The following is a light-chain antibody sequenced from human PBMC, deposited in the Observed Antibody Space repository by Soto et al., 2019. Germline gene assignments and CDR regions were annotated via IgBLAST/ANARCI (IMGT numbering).Light chain of an antibody. CDR3: QQSYSTPWT. V-gene: IGKV1-39*01. CDR1: QSITYS. Sequence: DIQMTQSPSSLSASVGDRVTITCRASQSITYSLNWYQQKPGRAPKLLIYAASSLQSGVPSRFSGSGSGTHFTLTISSLQPEDFATYFCQQSYSTPWTFGQGTKVDIK. J-gene: IGKJ1*01. CDR2: AAS.